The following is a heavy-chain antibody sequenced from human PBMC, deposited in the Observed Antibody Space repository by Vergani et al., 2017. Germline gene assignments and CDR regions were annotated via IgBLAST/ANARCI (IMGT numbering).Heavy chain of an antibody. D-gene: IGHD6-6*01. Sequence: QLQLQESGPRLVKPSETLSLPCSLSGMSLSNNNYYWGWIRQPPGKGLVWIGSIYDSRNNNYSPSLKSRVSISVDTSKNQFSLNLTSVTAADTAVYYCARHLRQLARNDVFDIWGHGTLVTVSS. V-gene: IGHV4-39*01. CDR2: IYDSRNN. CDR1: GMSLSNNNYY. CDR3: ARHLRQLARNDVFDI. J-gene: IGHJ3*02.